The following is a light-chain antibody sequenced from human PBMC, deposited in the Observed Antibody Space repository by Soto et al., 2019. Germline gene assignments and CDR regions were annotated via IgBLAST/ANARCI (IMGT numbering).Light chain of an antibody. CDR2: WAS. CDR3: QQFYNTPFT. V-gene: IGKV4-1*01. Sequence: DIVMTQSPDSLAVSLGERATINCKSSQSVLYSSNNKNYLAWYQQNPGQPPKLLIYWASTRESGVPDRFSGSGSGTDFTLTISSLQAEDAAVYYCQQFYNTPFTFGPRTKVDIK. J-gene: IGKJ3*01. CDR1: QSVLYSSNNKNY.